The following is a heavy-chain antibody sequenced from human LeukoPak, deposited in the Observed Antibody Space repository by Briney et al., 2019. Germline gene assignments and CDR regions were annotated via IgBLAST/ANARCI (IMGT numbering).Heavy chain of an antibody. CDR1: GGSISSSSYY. D-gene: IGHD3-10*01. CDR3: ARGPLGELFNDAFDI. CDR2: IYYSGST. V-gene: IGHV4-39*07. J-gene: IGHJ3*02. Sequence: SETLSLTCTVSGGSISSSSYYWGWIRQPPGKGLEWIGSIYYSGSTNYNPSLKSRVTISVDTSKNQFSLKLSSVTAADTAVYYCARGPLGELFNDAFDIWGQGTLVTVSS.